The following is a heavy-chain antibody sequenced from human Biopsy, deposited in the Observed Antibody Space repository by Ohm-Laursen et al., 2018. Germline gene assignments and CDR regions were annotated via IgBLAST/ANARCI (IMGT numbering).Heavy chain of an antibody. J-gene: IGHJ4*02. CDR2: IIAVSGLV. CDR3: ATPFQYYDSWGGYPPFDH. V-gene: IGHV1-69*10. D-gene: IGHD3-3*01. CDR1: GGTFSNYA. Sequence: VASVKVSCKASGGTFSNYAISWVRQAPGEGLEWMGGIIAVSGLVNYAPKFQGRVSITADKSTTTDYMELSNLKSEDTAVYYCATPFQYYDSWGGYPPFDHWGQGTLVTISS.